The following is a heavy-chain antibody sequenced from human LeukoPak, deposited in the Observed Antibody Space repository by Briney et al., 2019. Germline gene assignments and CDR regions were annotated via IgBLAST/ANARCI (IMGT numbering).Heavy chain of an antibody. CDR2: FDPEDGET. J-gene: IGHJ4*02. V-gene: IGHV1-24*01. CDR1: GYTLTELS. D-gene: IGHD6-19*01. Sequence: ASVKVSCKVSGYTLTELSMHWVRQAPGKGFGWGGGFDPEDGETIYAQKFQGRVTMTEDTSTDTAYMELSSLRSEDTAVYYCATGPNVKTVAGRLKYWGQGTLVTVSS. CDR3: ATGPNVKTVAGRLKY.